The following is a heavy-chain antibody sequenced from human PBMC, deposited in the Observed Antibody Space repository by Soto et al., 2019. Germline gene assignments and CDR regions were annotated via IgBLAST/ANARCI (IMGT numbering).Heavy chain of an antibody. CDR2: ISAYNGNT. J-gene: IGHJ1*01. D-gene: IGHD3-22*01. Sequence: ASVKVSCKASGYTFTSYGISWVRQAPGQGLEWMGWISAYNGNTNYAQKLQGRVTMTTDTSTSTAYMELRSLRSDDTAVYYCGRAPLYYYDSSIGQWGQGTLVTVSS. CDR3: GRAPLYYYDSSIGQ. CDR1: GYTFTSYG. V-gene: IGHV1-18*04.